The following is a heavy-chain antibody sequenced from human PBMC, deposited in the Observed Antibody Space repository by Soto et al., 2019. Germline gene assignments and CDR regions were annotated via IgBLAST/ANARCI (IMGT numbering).Heavy chain of an antibody. J-gene: IGHJ6*02. V-gene: IGHV3-23*01. CDR1: GFTFSSYA. D-gene: IGHD3-10*01. CDR3: AKDRKYGSGTPDYGMDV. CDR2: ISGSGGST. Sequence: EVQLLESGGGLVQPGGSLRLSCAASGFTFSSYAMSWVRQAPGKGLEWVSAISGSGGSTYYADSVKGRFTISRDNSKNTLYLQMNSLRAEDTAVYYCAKDRKYGSGTPDYGMDVWGQGTTVTVSS.